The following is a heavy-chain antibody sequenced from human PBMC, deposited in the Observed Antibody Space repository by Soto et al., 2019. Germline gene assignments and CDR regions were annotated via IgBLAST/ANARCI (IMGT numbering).Heavy chain of an antibody. CDR1: GGTFSSYA. Sequence: SVKVSCKASGGTFSSYAISWVRQAPGQGLEWMGGIIPIFGTANYAQKFQGRVTITADESTSTAYMELSSLRSEDTAVYYCARGFMDYYGMDVWGQGTTVTVSS. CDR2: IIPIFGTA. J-gene: IGHJ6*02. D-gene: IGHD3-3*01. CDR3: ARGFMDYYGMDV. V-gene: IGHV1-69*13.